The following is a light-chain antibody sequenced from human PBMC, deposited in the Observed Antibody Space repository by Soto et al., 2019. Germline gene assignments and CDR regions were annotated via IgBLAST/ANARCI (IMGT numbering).Light chain of an antibody. J-gene: IGKJ4*01. CDR2: DAS. V-gene: IGKV1-5*01. CDR3: QQYNSYST. CDR1: QSIDRW. Sequence: QLTQSLFTLPASVGDGVPLTCRASQSIDRWLAWYQQRPGKAPKLLIYDASRLESGVPSRFSGSGSGTEFTLTISSLQPAEFETDDCQQYNSYSTFGGGTKV.